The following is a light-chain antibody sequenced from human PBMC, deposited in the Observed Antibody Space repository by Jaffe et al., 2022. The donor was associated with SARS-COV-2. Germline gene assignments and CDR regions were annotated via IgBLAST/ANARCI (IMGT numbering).Light chain of an antibody. J-gene: IGKJ2*02. CDR1: QSISSF. V-gene: IGKV1-39*01. CDR2: DAS. Sequence: DIQMTQSPSSLSASVGDRVTITCRASQSISSFLNWYQQKPGKAPKLLIYDASSLHSGVSLRFSGSGSGTDFTLTISSLQPEDFATYYCQQSYSNPRTFGQGTKLEIK. CDR3: QQSYSNPRT.